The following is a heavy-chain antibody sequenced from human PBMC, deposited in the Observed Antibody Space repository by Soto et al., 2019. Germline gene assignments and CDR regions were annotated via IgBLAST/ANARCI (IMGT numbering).Heavy chain of an antibody. V-gene: IGHV1-46*01. J-gene: IGHJ6*02. D-gene: IGHD3-22*01. CDR1: GYTFTSYY. CDR2: INPSGGST. CDR3: ARDVVYYYDGSGYYSSGMDV. Sequence: ASVKVSCKASGYTFTSYYMHWVRQAPGQGLEWMGIINPSGGSTSYAQKFQGRVTMTRDTSTSTVYMELSSLRSEDTAVYYCARDVVYYYDGSGYYSSGMDVWGQGTTVTVSS.